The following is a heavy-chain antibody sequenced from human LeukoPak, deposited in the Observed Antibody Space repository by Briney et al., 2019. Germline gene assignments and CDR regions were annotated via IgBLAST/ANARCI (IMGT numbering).Heavy chain of an antibody. CDR2: LSSNGVNI. J-gene: IGHJ4*02. CDR1: GFTFDDYA. CDR3: VKAKNSWYFDY. V-gene: IGHV3-9*01. D-gene: IGHD6-13*01. Sequence: QTGGSLRLSCAASGFTFDDYAMHWVRHAPGKGLEWVSRLSSNGVNIGYADSVEGRFTISRDNAKNSLYLQMNGLRADDTAFYYCVKAKNSWYFDYWGQGTLVTVSS.